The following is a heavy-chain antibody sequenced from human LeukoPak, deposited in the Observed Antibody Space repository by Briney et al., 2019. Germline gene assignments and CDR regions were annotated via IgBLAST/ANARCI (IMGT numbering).Heavy chain of an antibody. V-gene: IGHV5-51*01. CDR1: GYSFTKNW. CDR3: ARPDVVAATAPFDY. CDR2: SYPPDSAT. D-gene: IGHD2-15*01. J-gene: IGHJ4*02. Sequence: GEALKISFKGSGYSFTKNWIGWVGQMPGKGLGWMVISYPPDSATSYGRSFQGQVTISADKSISTAYLQWSSLKASDTAMYYCARPDVVAATAPFDYWGQGTLVTVSS.